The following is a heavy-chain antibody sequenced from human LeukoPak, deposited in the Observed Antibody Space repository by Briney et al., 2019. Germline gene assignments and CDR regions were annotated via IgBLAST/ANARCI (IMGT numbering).Heavy chain of an antibody. Sequence: EPSETLSLTCTVSGGSISSSSYYWGRIRQPPGKGLEWIGSIYYSGSTYYNPSLKSRVTISVDTSKNQFSLKLSSVTAADTAAYYCASHIFYWGYGMDVWGQGTTVTVSS. D-gene: IGHD7-27*01. CDR1: GGSISSSSYY. CDR2: IYYSGST. J-gene: IGHJ6*02. CDR3: ASHIFYWGYGMDV. V-gene: IGHV4-39*01.